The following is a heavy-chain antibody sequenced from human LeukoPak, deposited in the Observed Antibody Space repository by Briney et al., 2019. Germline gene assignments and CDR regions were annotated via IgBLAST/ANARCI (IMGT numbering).Heavy chain of an antibody. CDR2: INSDGSSA. V-gene: IGHV3-74*01. CDR3: ATSRTFDY. J-gene: IGHJ4*02. CDR1: GFTFSSYW. Sequence: GGSLRLSCAASGFTFSSYWMHWVRQSPGKGLVWVSGINSDGSSASYADSVKGRFTISRDNAKNTVYLQMNSLRAEDTAVYHCATSRTFDYWGQGTLVTVSS.